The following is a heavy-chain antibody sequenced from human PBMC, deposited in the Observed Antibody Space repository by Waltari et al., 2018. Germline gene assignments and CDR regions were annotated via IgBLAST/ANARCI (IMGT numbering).Heavy chain of an antibody. CDR2: IYPGDSDT. CDR1: GYSFTSYW. J-gene: IGHJ3*02. CDR3: ARKEAAAADFDAFDI. D-gene: IGHD6-13*01. V-gene: IGHV5-51*03. Sequence: EVQLVQSGAEVKKPGESLKISCKGSGYSFTSYWIGWVHQMPGKGLEWMGIIYPGDSDTRYSPSFQGQVTISADKSISTAYLQWSSLKASDTAMYYCARKEAAAADFDAFDIWGQGTMVTVSS.